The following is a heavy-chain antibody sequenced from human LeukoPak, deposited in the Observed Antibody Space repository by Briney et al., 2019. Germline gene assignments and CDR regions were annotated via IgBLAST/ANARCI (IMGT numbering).Heavy chain of an antibody. CDR1: GYSISSGYY. V-gene: IGHV4-38-2*01. J-gene: IGHJ5*02. CDR3: ARYYGSGSYHFDP. Sequence: SETLSLTCAVSGYSISSGYYWGWIRQPPGKGLEWIGSIYYSGSTYYNPSLKSRVTISVDTSKNQFSLKLSSVTAADTAVYYCARYYGSGSYHFDPWGQGTLVTVSS. CDR2: IYYSGST. D-gene: IGHD3-10*01.